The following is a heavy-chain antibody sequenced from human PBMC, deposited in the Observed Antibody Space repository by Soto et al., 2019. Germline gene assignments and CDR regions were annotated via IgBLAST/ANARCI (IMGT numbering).Heavy chain of an antibody. CDR1: GFTFRIYD. D-gene: IGHD3-10*01. J-gene: IGHJ3*02. Sequence: EVQLVESGGGLVQPGGSLRLSCAVSGFTFRIYDMHWVRQAIGKGLEWVSAIGAVDDTYYPDSVKGRFTVSRDNAKNSFYLQMNNLRAEDTAVYYCAREGFGSGVRALDIWGQGTMVTVSS. V-gene: IGHV3-13*01. CDR2: IGAVDDT. CDR3: AREGFGSGVRALDI.